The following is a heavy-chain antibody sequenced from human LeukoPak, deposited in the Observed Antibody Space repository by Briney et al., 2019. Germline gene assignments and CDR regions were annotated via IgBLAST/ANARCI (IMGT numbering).Heavy chain of an antibody. CDR2: VSYDGSNK. D-gene: IGHD4-11*01. V-gene: IGHV3-30-3*01. Sequence: GGSLRLSCAASGFTFSSYAMHWVRQAPGKGLEWVAVVSYDGSNKYYADSVKGRFTISRDNSKNTLYLQMNSLRAEDTAVYYCARDQRVMTTVTTVANYYYYGMDVWGQGTTVTVS. CDR1: GFTFSSYA. J-gene: IGHJ6*02. CDR3: ARDQRVMTTVTTVANYYYYGMDV.